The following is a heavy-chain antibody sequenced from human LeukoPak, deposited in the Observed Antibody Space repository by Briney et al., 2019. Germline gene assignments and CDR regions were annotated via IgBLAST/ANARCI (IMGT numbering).Heavy chain of an antibody. CDR2: INHSGST. Sequence: SETLSLTCAVSGDSISSSNWWTWIRQPPGKGLEWIGEINHSGSTNYNPSLKSRVTISVDTSKNQFSLKLSSVTAADTAVYYCARHRGRGYGIFDYWGQGTLVTVSS. V-gene: IGHV4-4*02. CDR3: ARHRGRGYGIFDY. J-gene: IGHJ4*02. D-gene: IGHD2-15*01. CDR1: GDSISSSNW.